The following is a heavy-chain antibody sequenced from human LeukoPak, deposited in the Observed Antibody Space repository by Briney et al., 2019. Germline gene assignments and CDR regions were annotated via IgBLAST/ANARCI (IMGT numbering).Heavy chain of an antibody. CDR1: GDSIRANNYY. CDR3: ARRLGYYYGSGSYRPAFFDY. D-gene: IGHD3-10*01. J-gene: IGHJ4*02. V-gene: IGHV4-34*01. Sequence: SETLSLTCTVSGDSIRANNYYWSWIRQPPGKGLEWIGEINHSGSTNYNPSLKSRVTISVDTSKNQFSLKLSSVTAADTAVYYCARRLGYYYGSGSYRPAFFDYWGQGTLVTVSS. CDR2: INHSGST.